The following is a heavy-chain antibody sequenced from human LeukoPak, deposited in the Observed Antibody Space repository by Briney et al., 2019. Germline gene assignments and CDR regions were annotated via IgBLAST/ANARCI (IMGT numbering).Heavy chain of an antibody. V-gene: IGHV3-43*02. CDR3: AKDRHFGSSWYYFDY. CDR2: ISGDGGST. Sequence: GGSLRLSCAASGFIFYDYAMHWVRRAPGKGLEWVSLISGDGGSTYYVDSVKGRFTISRDNSKNSLYLQMNSLRTEDTALYYCAKDRHFGSSWYYFDYWGQGTLVTVSS. D-gene: IGHD6-13*01. J-gene: IGHJ4*02. CDR1: GFIFYDYA.